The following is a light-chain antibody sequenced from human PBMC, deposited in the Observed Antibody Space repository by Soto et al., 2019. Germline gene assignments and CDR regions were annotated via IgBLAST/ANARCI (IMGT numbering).Light chain of an antibody. Sequence: DIQMTQSPSSLSASVGDRVTITCRASQGISNYLAWYQQIPGKVPKLLISAASTLQSGLPSRFSGSGSGTDFTLTISSLQADDVATYCCQKYTNVPAFGGGTKVEIK. J-gene: IGKJ4*01. CDR3: QKYTNVPA. CDR1: QGISNY. CDR2: AAS. V-gene: IGKV1-27*01.